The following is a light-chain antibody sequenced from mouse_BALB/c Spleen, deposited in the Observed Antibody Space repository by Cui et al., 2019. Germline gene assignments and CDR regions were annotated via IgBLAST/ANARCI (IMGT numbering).Light chain of an antibody. V-gene: IGKV3-10*01. CDR2: LAS. Sequence: NIVLTQSPASLAVSLGQRATISCRASESVDNYGNSFMHWYQQQPGQPPKLLIYLASNLEAGVPARFSGSGSRTDFTLTIDPVEADDAATYYCQQNNEGPYTFGGGTKLEIK. CDR1: ESVDNYGNSF. J-gene: IGKJ2*01. CDR3: QQNNEGPYT.